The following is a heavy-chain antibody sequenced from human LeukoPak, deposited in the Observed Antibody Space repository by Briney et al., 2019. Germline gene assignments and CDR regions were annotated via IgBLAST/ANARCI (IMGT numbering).Heavy chain of an antibody. D-gene: IGHD2-15*01. Sequence: GGSLRLSCAASRFTFSSYAVSWVRQAPGKGLEWVSIITGTGGRYYGDSVKGRFILSRDNSKNTVYMQMSSLRAEDTATYYCAKDYCRDGNCPFPFLDSWGQGTLVTVSS. CDR3: AKDYCRDGNCPFPFLDS. CDR1: RFTFSSYA. V-gene: IGHV3-23*01. J-gene: IGHJ4*02. CDR2: ITGTGGR.